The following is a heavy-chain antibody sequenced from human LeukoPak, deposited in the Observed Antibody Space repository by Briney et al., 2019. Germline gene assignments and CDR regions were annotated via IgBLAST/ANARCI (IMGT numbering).Heavy chain of an antibody. CDR2: INHSGST. J-gene: IGHJ6*02. D-gene: IGHD6-6*01. CDR3: ARGRGGSSATYYYYYYGMDV. Sequence: GSLRLSCTASGFTLSNIWMSWVRQPPGKGLEWIGEINHSGSTNYNPSLKSRVTISVDTSKNQFSLKLSSVTAADTAVYYCARGRGGSSATYYYYYYGMDVWGQGTTVTVSS. V-gene: IGHV4-34*01. CDR1: GFTLSNIW.